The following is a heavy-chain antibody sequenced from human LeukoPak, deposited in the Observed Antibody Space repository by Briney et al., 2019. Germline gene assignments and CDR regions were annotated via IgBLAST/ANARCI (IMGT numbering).Heavy chain of an antibody. D-gene: IGHD2/OR15-2a*01. CDR3: AKVPAYYATAHVAFDT. Sequence: SGGSLRLSCAASGFTFSSYAMSWVRQAPGKGLEWVSAISGSGGSTYYADSVKGRFTISRDNSKNTLYLQMNSLRAEDTAVYYCAKVPAYYATAHVAFDTWGQGTMVTVSS. CDR2: ISGSGGST. CDR1: GFTFSSYA. V-gene: IGHV3-23*01. J-gene: IGHJ3*02.